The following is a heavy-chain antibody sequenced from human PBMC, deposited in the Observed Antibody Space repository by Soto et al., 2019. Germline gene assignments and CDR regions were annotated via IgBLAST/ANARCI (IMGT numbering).Heavy chain of an antibody. J-gene: IGHJ4*02. CDR3: ARGQEGVVATH. CDR2: IKDGGLT. CDR1: GGSLSGYY. V-gene: IGHV4-34*01. D-gene: IGHD5-12*01. Sequence: QVQLQQWGAGLLKPSETLSLTCVVYGGSLSGYYWSWIRQPPGKGLEWIGEIKDGGLTNYSPSLKSRAPLSADTPKNQFSLKLHSVTAADRAVYYCARGQEGVVATHWDQGTLVTVSS.